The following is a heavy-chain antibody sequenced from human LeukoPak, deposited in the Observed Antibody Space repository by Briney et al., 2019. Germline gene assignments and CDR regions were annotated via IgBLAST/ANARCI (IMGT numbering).Heavy chain of an antibody. Sequence: GGSLRLSCAASGFTFSDNYMSWIRQAPGKGLEWVSYISSSGNTTYNADSVKGRFSITRDNAKNSLYLQMNSLRAEDTAVYYCARDGGDFWSGLFDYWGQGTLVTVSS. CDR2: ISSSGNTT. J-gene: IGHJ4*02. D-gene: IGHD3-3*01. CDR1: GFTFSDNY. V-gene: IGHV3-11*04. CDR3: ARDGGDFWSGLFDY.